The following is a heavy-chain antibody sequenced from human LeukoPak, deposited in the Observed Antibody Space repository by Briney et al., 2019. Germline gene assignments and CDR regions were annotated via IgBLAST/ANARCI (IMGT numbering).Heavy chain of an antibody. J-gene: IGHJ4*02. D-gene: IGHD3-22*01. CDR1: GGTFSSYA. CDR3: ARRSDDYDSSAYYH. V-gene: IGHV1-69*05. Sequence: VASVKVSCKASGGTFSSYAISWVRQAPGQGLEWMGGIIPIFGTANYAQKFQGRVTVTMDPSISTAYMELSSLRSEDTAVYYCARRSDDYDSSAYYHWGQGTLVTVSS. CDR2: IIPIFGTA.